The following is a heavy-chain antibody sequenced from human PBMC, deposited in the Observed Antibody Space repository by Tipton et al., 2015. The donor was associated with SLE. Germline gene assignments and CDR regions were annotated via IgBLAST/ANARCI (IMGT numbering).Heavy chain of an antibody. CDR1: GGSISSSSYY. Sequence: LRLSCTVSGGSISSSSYYWGWIRQPPGKGLEWIGSIYYSGSTYYNPSPKSRVTISVDTSKNQFSLKLSSVTAADTAVYYCATGGREYYFDYWGQGTLVTVSS. V-gene: IGHV4-39*07. CDR2: IYYSGST. CDR3: ATGGREYYFDY. D-gene: IGHD3-10*01. J-gene: IGHJ4*02.